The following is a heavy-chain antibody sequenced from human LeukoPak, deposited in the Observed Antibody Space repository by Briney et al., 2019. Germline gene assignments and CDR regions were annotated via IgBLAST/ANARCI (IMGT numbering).Heavy chain of an antibody. J-gene: IGHJ4*02. CDR2: IYYSGST. CDR3: ARGTSSGYYL. CDR1: GGSISSYY. D-gene: IGHD3-22*01. V-gene: IGHV4-59*01. Sequence: PSETLSLTCTVSGGSISSYYWSWIRQPPGKGLEWIGYIYYSGSTNYNPSLKSRVTISVDTSKNQFSLKLSSVTAADTAVYYCARGTSSGYYLWGQGTLVTVSS.